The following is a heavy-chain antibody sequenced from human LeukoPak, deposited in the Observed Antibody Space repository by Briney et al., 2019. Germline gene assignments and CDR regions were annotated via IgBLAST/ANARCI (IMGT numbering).Heavy chain of an antibody. CDR2: IFYSGST. Sequence: TSETLSLTCTVSGGSISTYYWSWIRQPPGKGLEWIGHIFYSGSTNYNPSLKSRVTISVDTSNNQFSLELTSVTAADTAVYYCARQVGYSSGWYIYWGQGTLVTVSS. J-gene: IGHJ4*02. CDR3: ARQVGYSSGWYIY. V-gene: IGHV4-59*08. D-gene: IGHD6-19*01. CDR1: GGSISTYY.